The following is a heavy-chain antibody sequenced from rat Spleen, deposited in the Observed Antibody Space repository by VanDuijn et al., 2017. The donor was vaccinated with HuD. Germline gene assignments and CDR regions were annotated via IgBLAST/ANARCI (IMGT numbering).Heavy chain of an antibody. J-gene: IGHJ2*01. CDR1: GYSITDNY. D-gene: IGHD1-10*01. CDR3: VRRRGQVYNNYFDY. V-gene: IGHV3-1*01. Sequence: EVQLQESGPGLVKPSQSLSLTCSVTGYSITDNYWAWIRKFPGNRMEWIGHINYSGSTSYNPSLKSRISITRDTSKNQFFLQLNSVITEDTATYYCVRRRGQVYNNYFDYWGQGVMVTVSS. CDR2: INYSGST.